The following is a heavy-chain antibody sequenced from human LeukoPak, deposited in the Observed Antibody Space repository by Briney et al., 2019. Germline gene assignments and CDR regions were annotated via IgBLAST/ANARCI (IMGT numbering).Heavy chain of an antibody. J-gene: IGHJ4*02. CDR1: GYTFIGYY. V-gene: IGHV1-2*02. Sequence: ASVKVSCKASGYTFIGYYMHWVRQAPGQGLEWMGWINPNSGGTNYAQNFQGRVTMTRNTSISTAYMELSRLRSDDTAVYYCARAGSYGDYVTFDYWGQGTMVTVSS. CDR2: INPNSGGT. CDR3: ARAGSYGDYVTFDY. D-gene: IGHD4-17*01.